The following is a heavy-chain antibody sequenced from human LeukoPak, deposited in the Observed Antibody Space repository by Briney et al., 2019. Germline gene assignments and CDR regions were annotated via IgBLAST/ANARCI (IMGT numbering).Heavy chain of an antibody. V-gene: IGHV1-46*01. Sequence: GASVKVSCKASGYTFTSNYMHWVRQAPGQGLEWMGIIHPSGGNTNYAQKFQGRVAMTRDTSTSTVYMELSSLRSEDTAIYYWAKDCSSTRCQGPVFDNWGQGTLVTVSS. D-gene: IGHD2-2*01. CDR2: IHPSGGNT. J-gene: IGHJ4*02. CDR1: GYTFTSNY. CDR3: AKDCSSTRCQGPVFDN.